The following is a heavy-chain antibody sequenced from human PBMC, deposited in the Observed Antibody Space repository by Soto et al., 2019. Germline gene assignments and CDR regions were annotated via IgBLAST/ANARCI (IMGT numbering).Heavy chain of an antibody. Sequence: QEQLQQSGPGLVKPSQTVSLTCAISGDSVSSNSAAWNWIRQPQSRGLEWLGRTSYRSKWTNDYAVSVKSRITINPDTSKNQFSLQLMSVTPEDTAVYYCAREGVHAFDVWGQGTVVTVSS. V-gene: IGHV6-1*01. CDR3: AREGVHAFDV. CDR1: GDSVSSNSAA. J-gene: IGHJ3*01. CDR2: TSYRSKWTN.